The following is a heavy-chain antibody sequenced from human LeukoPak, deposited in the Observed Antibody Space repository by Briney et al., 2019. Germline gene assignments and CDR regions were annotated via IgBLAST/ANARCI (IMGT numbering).Heavy chain of an antibody. CDR2: IYYSGST. D-gene: IGHD3-10*01. CDR3: ARGPAGYGSGSYYKKGFDY. CDR1: GGSISSYY. Sequence: PSETLSLTCTVSGGSISSYYWSWIRQPPGKGLEWIGYIYYSGSTNYNPSLKSRVTISVDTSKNQFSLKLSSVTAADTAVYYCARGPAGYGSGSYYKKGFDYWGQGTLVTVSS. J-gene: IGHJ4*02. V-gene: IGHV4-59*12.